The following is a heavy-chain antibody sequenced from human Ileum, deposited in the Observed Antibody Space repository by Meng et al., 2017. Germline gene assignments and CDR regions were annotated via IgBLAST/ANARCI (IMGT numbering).Heavy chain of an antibody. CDR1: GFTFYTYA. CDR2: ISGSGDST. V-gene: IGHV3-23*01. J-gene: IGHJ4*02. D-gene: IGHD6-19*01. Sequence: GGSLRLSCAASGFTFYTYAMSWVRQAPGKGLEWVSGISGSGDSTYYADSVKGRFTISRDNAKNTLYLQMNSLTDEDTAVYFCARAVAGTGSSDYWGQGTRVTVSS. CDR3: ARAVAGTGSSDY.